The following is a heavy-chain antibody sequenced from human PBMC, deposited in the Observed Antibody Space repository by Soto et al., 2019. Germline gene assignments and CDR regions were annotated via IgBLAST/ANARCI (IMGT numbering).Heavy chain of an antibody. J-gene: IGHJ5*02. D-gene: IGHD2-21*02. CDR3: ARLRRVVVTAPTIWFDP. CDR2: IYYSGRT. V-gene: IGHV4-59*08. Sequence: QVQLQESGPGLVKPSETLSLTCTVSGGSISSYYWSWIRQPPGKGLEWIGYIYYSGRTNYNPSLKSRVTISVDTSKTQFSLKLSSVTAADTAVYYCARLRRVVVTAPTIWFDPWGQGTLVTVSS. CDR1: GGSISSYY.